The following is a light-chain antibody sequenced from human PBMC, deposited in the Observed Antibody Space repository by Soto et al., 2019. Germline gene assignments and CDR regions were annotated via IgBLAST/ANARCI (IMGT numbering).Light chain of an antibody. Sequence: QSALTQPPSASGSPGQSVTISCTGTSSDIGGYTYVSWYQHHPGKAPKLMIYEVSKRPSGVPDRFSGSKSGNTASLTVSGLQAEDEADYYCTSYAGSNSYVFGPGTKVTVL. CDR2: EVS. V-gene: IGLV2-8*01. CDR3: TSYAGSNSYV. CDR1: SSDIGGYTY. J-gene: IGLJ1*01.